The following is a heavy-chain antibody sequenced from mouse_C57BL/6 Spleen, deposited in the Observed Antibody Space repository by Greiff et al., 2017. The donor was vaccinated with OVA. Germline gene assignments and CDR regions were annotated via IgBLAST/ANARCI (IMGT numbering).Heavy chain of an antibody. V-gene: IGHV5-4*03. CDR3: ARGDGSSYEAWFAY. Sequence: EVMLVESGGGLVKPGGSLKLSCAASGFTFSSYAMSWVRQTPEKRLEWVATISDGGSYTYYPDNVKGRFTISRDNAKNNLYLQMSHLKSEDTAMYYCARGDGSSYEAWFAYWGQGTLVTVSA. CDR1: GFTFSSYA. D-gene: IGHD1-1*01. CDR2: ISDGGSYT. J-gene: IGHJ3*01.